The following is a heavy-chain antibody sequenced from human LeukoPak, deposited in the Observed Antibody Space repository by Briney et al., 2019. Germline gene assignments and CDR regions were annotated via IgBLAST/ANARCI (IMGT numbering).Heavy chain of an antibody. Sequence: GASVNVSCKASGYTFTSYGISWVRQAPGQGLEWMGWISAYNGNTNYAQKLQGRVTMTTDTSTSTAYMELRSLRSDDTAVYYCAREPYSNYPGDYYYGMDVWGQGTTVTVSS. CDR3: AREPYSNYPGDYYYGMDV. D-gene: IGHD4-11*01. V-gene: IGHV1-18*01. CDR2: ISAYNGNT. J-gene: IGHJ6*02. CDR1: GYTFTSYG.